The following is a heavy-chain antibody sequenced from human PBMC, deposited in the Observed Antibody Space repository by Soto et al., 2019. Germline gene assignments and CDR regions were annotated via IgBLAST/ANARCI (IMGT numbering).Heavy chain of an antibody. V-gene: IGHV3-7*01. CDR1: RFSFHKYW. Sequence: EVQLVESGGDLVQPGGSLRLSCAASRFSFHKYWMSWVRQAPGKGLEWVAKIKEDGSEKYYVDSVKGRFTISRDNAKNSLYLQMNSLRVEDTAMYYCTRDQDDSSDAFDIWGQGTPVTVSS. CDR3: TRDQDDSSDAFDI. D-gene: IGHD3-3*01. J-gene: IGHJ3*02. CDR2: IKEDGSEK.